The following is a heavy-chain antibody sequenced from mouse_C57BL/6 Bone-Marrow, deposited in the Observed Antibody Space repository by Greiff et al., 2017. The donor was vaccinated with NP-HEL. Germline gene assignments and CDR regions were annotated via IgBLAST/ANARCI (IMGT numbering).Heavy chain of an antibody. CDR2: ISYDGSN. CDR1: GYSITSGYY. Sequence: EESGPGLVKPSQSLSLTCSVTGYSITSGYYWNWIRQFPGNKLEWMGYISYDGSNNYNPSLKNRISITRDTSKNQFFLKLNSVTTEDTATYYCAGLGLYFDYWGQGTTLTVSS. D-gene: IGHD4-1*01. J-gene: IGHJ2*01. V-gene: IGHV3-6*01. CDR3: AGLGLYFDY.